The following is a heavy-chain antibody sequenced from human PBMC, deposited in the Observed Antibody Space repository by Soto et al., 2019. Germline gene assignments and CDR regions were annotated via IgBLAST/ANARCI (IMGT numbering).Heavy chain of an antibody. CDR1: GGTFSSNA. D-gene: IGHD3-22*01. CDR2: LIPIFGTA. CDR3: ARANTYYYDSSGYYDGYYYYGMDV. V-gene: IGHV1-69*06. Sequence: SVKVSCKAYGGTFSSNAISWVRQAPGQGLEWMGGLIPIFGTANYARKFQDRGTTTANKSTSTAYMKLSSLRSENTAVYYCARANTYYYDSSGYYDGYYYYGMDVWGQGTTVTVS. J-gene: IGHJ6*02.